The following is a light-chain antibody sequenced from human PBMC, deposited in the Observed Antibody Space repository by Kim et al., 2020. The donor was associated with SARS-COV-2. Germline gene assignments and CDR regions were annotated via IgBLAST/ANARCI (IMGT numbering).Light chain of an antibody. CDR3: GTWDTGLSAGM. Sequence: QSVLTQPPSVSAAPGQKVTISCSGSTSNIGNNYVYWYQQLPGTAPKLLIYDDNKRPSGIPDRFSGSKSGTSATLDITGLQTGDEAVYYCGTWDTGLSAGMFGGGTQLTVL. J-gene: IGLJ3*02. V-gene: IGLV1-51*01. CDR2: DDN. CDR1: TSNIGNNY.